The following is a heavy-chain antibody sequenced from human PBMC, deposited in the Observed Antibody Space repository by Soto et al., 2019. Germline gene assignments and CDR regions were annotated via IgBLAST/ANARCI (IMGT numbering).Heavy chain of an antibody. CDR1: GFTISTFA. CDR2: ISGSGGST. J-gene: IGHJ5*02. D-gene: IGHD1-1*01. CDR3: AKGGTFESWFDP. V-gene: IGHV3-23*01. Sequence: GSLRLSFAASGFTISTFAMTWVRQAPGKGLEWVSAISGSGGSTYYADSVKGRFTISRDNSKNTLYLQMNSLRAEDTAVYYCAKGGTFESWFDPWGQGTLVTVSS.